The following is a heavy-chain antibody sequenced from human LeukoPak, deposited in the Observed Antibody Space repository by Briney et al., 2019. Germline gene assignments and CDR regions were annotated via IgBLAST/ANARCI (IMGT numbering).Heavy chain of an antibody. CDR2: IYYSGRT. Sequence: SETLSLTCTVSGGSISSSSYYWGWIRQPPGKGLEWIGSIYYSGRTYYNPSLKSRVTISVDTSKNQFSLKPSSVTAADTAVYYCARHEIVVVPAAILCGWFDPWGQGTLVTVSS. V-gene: IGHV4-39*01. CDR3: ARHEIVVVPAAILCGWFDP. J-gene: IGHJ5*02. D-gene: IGHD2-2*02. CDR1: GGSISSSSYY.